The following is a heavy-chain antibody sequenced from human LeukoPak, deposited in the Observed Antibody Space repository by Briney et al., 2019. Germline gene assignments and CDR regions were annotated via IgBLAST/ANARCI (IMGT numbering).Heavy chain of an antibody. V-gene: IGHV1-2*02. CDR3: ARDLFWNDEAYYYYYMDV. D-gene: IGHD1-1*01. Sequence: ASVKVSCKASGYTSTGYYMHWVRQAPGQGLEWMGWINPNSGGTNYAQKFQGRVTMTRDTSISTAYMELSRLRSDDTAVYYCARDLFWNDEAYYYYYMDVWGKGTTVTVSS. CDR1: GYTSTGYY. CDR2: INPNSGGT. J-gene: IGHJ6*03.